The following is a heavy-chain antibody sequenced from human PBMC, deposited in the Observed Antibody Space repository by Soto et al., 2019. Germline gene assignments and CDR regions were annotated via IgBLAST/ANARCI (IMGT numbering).Heavy chain of an antibody. CDR1: GFSFSVNGVA. CDR2: IYWDDDQ. J-gene: IGHJ4*02. D-gene: IGHD3-10*01. CDR3: AHKRDVSRGFKY. V-gene: IGHV2-5*02. Sequence: QITLKESGPTLVKPTQTLTLTCTFSGFSFSVNGVAVGWIRQPPGQALEWLALIYWDDDQRYNPSLKDRLTIPKDTSRNQVVLTMTNMDPVDTATYYCAHKRDVSRGFKYWGQGTLFTVSS.